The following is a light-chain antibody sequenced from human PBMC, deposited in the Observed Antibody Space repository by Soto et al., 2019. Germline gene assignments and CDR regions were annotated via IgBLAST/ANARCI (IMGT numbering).Light chain of an antibody. J-gene: IGLJ3*02. Sequence: QSALTQPASVSGSPGQSITISCTGTSSDVGGYNFVSWYQQHPGKAPRLMIFEVNNRPSGCSDRFSGSKSGNTASLTISGLQAEDEADYYCSSYTFSSTLVVFGGGTKVTVL. CDR1: SSDVGGYNF. CDR2: EVN. CDR3: SSYTFSSTLVV. V-gene: IGLV2-14*01.